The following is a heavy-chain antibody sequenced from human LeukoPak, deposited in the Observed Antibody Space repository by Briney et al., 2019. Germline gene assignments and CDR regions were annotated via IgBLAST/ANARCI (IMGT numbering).Heavy chain of an antibody. CDR3: AREEIFRVAVAGNWVDY. Sequence: PGGSLRLSCAASGFTFSSYAMHWVRQAPGKGLEWVAVISYDGSNKYYAGSVKGRFTISRDNSKNTLYQQMNSLRAEDTAVYYCAREEIFRVAVAGNWVDYWGQGTLVTVSS. V-gene: IGHV3-30-3*01. CDR2: ISYDGSNK. D-gene: IGHD6-19*01. CDR1: GFTFSSYA. J-gene: IGHJ4*02.